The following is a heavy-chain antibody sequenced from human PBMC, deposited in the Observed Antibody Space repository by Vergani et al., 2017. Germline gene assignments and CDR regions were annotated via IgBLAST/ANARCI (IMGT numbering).Heavy chain of an antibody. Sequence: QVNLQESGPGLVKPSETLSLTCAVSGDSISSGNNWGWIRQPPGKGLEWFSSVSHRGDTYFNPSLKGRVSISMDTSKNYFFLTLSSVTAADTAVYYCARAPIGSTIFGVVIIRFAFDIWGQGTMVTVSS. V-gene: IGHV4-38-2*01. D-gene: IGHD3-3*01. CDR2: VSHRGDT. CDR1: GDSISSGNN. CDR3: ARAPIGSTIFGVVIIRFAFDI. J-gene: IGHJ3*02.